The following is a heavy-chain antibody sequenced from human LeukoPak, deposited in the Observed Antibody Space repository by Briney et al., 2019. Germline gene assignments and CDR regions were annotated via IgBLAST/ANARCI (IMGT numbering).Heavy chain of an antibody. J-gene: IGHJ4*02. D-gene: IGHD1-7*01. Sequence: ASVKVSCKASGGTFSSYAISWVRQAPGQGLEWMGRIIPILGIANYAQKFQGRVTMTRDTSISTAYMELSRLRSDDTAVYYCARVFVSWNYPLFDYWGQGTLVTVSS. CDR1: GGTFSSYA. CDR3: ARVFVSWNYPLFDY. V-gene: IGHV1-69*04. CDR2: IIPILGIA.